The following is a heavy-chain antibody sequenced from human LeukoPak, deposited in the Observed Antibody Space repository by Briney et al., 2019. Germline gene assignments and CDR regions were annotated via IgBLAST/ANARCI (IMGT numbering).Heavy chain of an antibody. D-gene: IGHD5-24*01. Sequence: GASVKVSCKASGGPFRNYAISWVRQAPGQGLEWMGGFLPLLGAPNYSHKFQDRLTITADESTTTAYMELSSLTSEDTAVYYCAREIGQGCNSELWGQGTLVTVSS. J-gene: IGHJ4*02. V-gene: IGHV1-69*13. CDR2: FLPLLGAP. CDR3: AREIGQGCNSEL. CDR1: GGPFRNYA.